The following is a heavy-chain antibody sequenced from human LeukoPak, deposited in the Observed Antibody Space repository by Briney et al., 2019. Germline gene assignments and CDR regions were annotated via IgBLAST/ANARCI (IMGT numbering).Heavy chain of an antibody. CDR2: ISTNGRSL. D-gene: IGHD3-10*01. CDR3: VRDDMGIISFDY. Sequence: GGSLRLSCAASGFTFSRYWMHWVRQAPGKGLVWVSRISTNGRSLRYAASVKGRFTISRDNAKNTVYLEMNRLSAEDTAVYYCVRDDMGIISFDYWGQGTLVTVSS. J-gene: IGHJ4*02. CDR1: GFTFSRYW. V-gene: IGHV3-74*01.